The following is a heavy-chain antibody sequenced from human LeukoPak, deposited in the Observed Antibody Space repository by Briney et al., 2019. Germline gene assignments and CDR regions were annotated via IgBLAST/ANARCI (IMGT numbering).Heavy chain of an antibody. V-gene: IGHV3-7*03. CDR1: GFTFSSSW. J-gene: IGHJ6*03. D-gene: IGHD2/OR15-2a*01. CDR3: ARDHPSTTSQDDGVYYMDV. CDR2: IKQDGSEK. Sequence: PGGSLRLSCAASGFTFSSSWMTWVRQAPGKGLEWVANIKQDGSEKFYVDSVKGRFTISRDNAKNSLYLQMNSLRAEDTALYYCARDHPSTTSQDDGVYYMDVWGKGTTVTVSS.